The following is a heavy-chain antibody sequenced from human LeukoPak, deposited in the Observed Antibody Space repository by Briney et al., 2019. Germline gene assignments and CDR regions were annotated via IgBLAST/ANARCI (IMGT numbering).Heavy chain of an antibody. D-gene: IGHD1-1*01. J-gene: IGHJ4*02. Sequence: GGSLRLSCAASGFAFSAYVTNWVRQAPGKGLEWVSSISSSRSNIYYSDSVKGRFTTSRDNARNSLFLQMNSLRLEDTAVYYCASDLRGLDSLWGQGTLVSVSS. CDR2: ISSSRSNI. CDR1: GFAFSAYV. CDR3: ASDLRGLDSL. V-gene: IGHV3-21*01.